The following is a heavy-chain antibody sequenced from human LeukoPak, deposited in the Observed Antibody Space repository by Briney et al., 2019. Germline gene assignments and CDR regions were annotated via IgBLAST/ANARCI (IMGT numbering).Heavy chain of an antibody. CDR3: ARGGIRGRGWYYYYGMDV. CDR1: GYSFTSYW. Sequence: GESLKISCKGSGYSFTSYWIGWVRQMPGKGLEWMGIIYPGDSDTRYSPSFQGQVTISADKSISTAYLQWSSLKASDTAMYYCARGGIRGRGWYYYYGMDVWGQGTTVTVSS. V-gene: IGHV5-51*01. D-gene: IGHD1-14*01. CDR2: IYPGDSDT. J-gene: IGHJ6*02.